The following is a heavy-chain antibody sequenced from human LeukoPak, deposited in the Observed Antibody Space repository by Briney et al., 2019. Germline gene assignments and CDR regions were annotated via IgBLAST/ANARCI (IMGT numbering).Heavy chain of an antibody. Sequence: ASVKVTCKASGYTFTGYYIHWVRQAPGQGLEWMGWIKPSSGGTNYAQNFQGRVTMTRDTSINTAYMELSRLRSDDTAVYYCARDLMVRGPMDVWGKGTTVTVSS. D-gene: IGHD3-10*01. V-gene: IGHV1-2*02. CDR3: ARDLMVRGPMDV. CDR1: GYTFTGYY. J-gene: IGHJ6*03. CDR2: IKPSSGGT.